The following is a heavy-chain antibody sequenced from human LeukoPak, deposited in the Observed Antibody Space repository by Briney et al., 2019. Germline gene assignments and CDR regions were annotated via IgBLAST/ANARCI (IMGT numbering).Heavy chain of an antibody. V-gene: IGHV1-18*04. CDR3: ARVGRVAVAGTDWFDP. D-gene: IGHD6-19*01. J-gene: IGHJ5*02. CDR2: ISAYNGNT. Sequence: ASVKVSCKASGYTFTSHYMHWVRQAPGQGLEWMGWISAYNGNTNYAQKLQGRVTMTTDTSTSTAYMELRSLRSDDTAVYYCARVGRVAVAGTDWFDPWGQGTLVTVSS. CDR1: GYTFTSHY.